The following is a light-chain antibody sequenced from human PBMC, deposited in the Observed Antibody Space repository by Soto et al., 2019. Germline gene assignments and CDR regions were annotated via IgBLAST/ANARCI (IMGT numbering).Light chain of an antibody. CDR3: QQRYNWPVT. V-gene: IGKV3-11*01. CDR1: QPIGTY. CDR2: DAS. J-gene: IGKJ2*01. Sequence: EIVLTQSPATLSLSPGERATLSCRASQPIGTYLAGYQQKPGQAPRLLISDASDRATGIPARFGGSGSGSDFTLTISSLEPEDFAVYYCQQRYNWPVTFGQGTRLEIK.